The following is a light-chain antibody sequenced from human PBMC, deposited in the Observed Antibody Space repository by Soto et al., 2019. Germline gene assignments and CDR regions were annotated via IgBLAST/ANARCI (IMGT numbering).Light chain of an antibody. V-gene: IGLV2-14*01. CDR3: SSYTTSITWV. CDR1: SSDVGYYNY. Sequence: QSVLTQPASVSGSPGQSITISCTGTSSDVGYYNYVSWYQQHPGKAPKLMIYEVTNRPSGVSNRFSGSKSGNTASLTISGLQAEDEADYYCSSYTTSITWVFGGGTKLTVL. J-gene: IGLJ3*02. CDR2: EVT.